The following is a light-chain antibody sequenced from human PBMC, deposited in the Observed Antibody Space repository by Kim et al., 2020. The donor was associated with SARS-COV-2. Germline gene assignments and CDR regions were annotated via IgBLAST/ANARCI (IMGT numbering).Light chain of an antibody. Sequence: DIQMTQSPSSLSASVGDRVTITCRTSQPMSSYVNWYQQKPGKAPKILIYAASNLQSGVPSRFSGSGSGIEFALTISSLQSEDFATYYCQQSFSLPYTFGQGTKLEI. CDR1: QPMSSY. CDR2: AAS. V-gene: IGKV1-39*01. J-gene: IGKJ2*01. CDR3: QQSFSLPYT.